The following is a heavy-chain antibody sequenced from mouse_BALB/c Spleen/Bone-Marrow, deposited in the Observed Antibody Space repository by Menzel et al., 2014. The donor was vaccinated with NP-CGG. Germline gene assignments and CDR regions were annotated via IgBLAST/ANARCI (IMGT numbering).Heavy chain of an antibody. J-gene: IGHJ3*01. CDR2: IYPGSGST. D-gene: IGHD2-4*01. V-gene: IGHV1S22*01. CDR1: GYTFTSYW. Sequence: LQQSGSELVRPGASVKLSCKASGYTFTSYWMHWVKQRPGQGLEWIGNIYPGSGSTNYDEKFKSKATLTVDTSSSTAYMQLSSMTSEGSAVYYCTRVGSTIITTDAYWGQGTLVTVSA. CDR3: TRVGSTIITTDAY.